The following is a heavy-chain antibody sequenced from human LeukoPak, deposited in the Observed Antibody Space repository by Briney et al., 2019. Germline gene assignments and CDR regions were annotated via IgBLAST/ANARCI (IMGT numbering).Heavy chain of an antibody. CDR2: ISAYNGNT. D-gene: IGHD3-10*01. Sequence: ASVKVSCKASGYTFTTYGINWVRQAPGQGLEWMGWISAYNGNTNYALKLQGRVTMTTDTSTSTAYMELRSLRSDDTAVYYCARGSYSEPFDYWGQGTLVTVPS. J-gene: IGHJ4*02. CDR3: ARGSYSEPFDY. V-gene: IGHV1-18*01. CDR1: GYTFTTYG.